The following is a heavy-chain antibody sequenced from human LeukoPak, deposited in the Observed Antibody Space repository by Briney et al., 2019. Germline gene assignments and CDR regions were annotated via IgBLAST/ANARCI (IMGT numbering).Heavy chain of an antibody. D-gene: IGHD3-16*01. V-gene: IGHV4-4*07. Sequence: SETLSLTCTVSGGSISSYYWSWIRQPPGKGLEWIGRIYTSGSTNYNPSLKSRVTMSVDTSKNQFSLKLSPVTAADTAVYYCAIYKGGSSEGNLWDWGQGTLVTVSS. CDR3: AIYKGGSSEGNLWD. CDR2: IYTSGST. CDR1: GGSISSYY. J-gene: IGHJ4*01.